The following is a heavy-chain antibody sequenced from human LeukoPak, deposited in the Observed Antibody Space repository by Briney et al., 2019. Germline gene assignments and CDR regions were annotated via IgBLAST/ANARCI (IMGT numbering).Heavy chain of an antibody. V-gene: IGHV4-34*01. CDR1: GGSFSGYY. CDR3: ARGPASIVVVPAGHYYYYMDV. J-gene: IGHJ6*03. D-gene: IGHD2-2*01. CDR2: INDSGST. Sequence: SETLSLTCAGYGGSFSGYYWSWIRQPPGKGLEWIGEINDSGSTNYNPSLKRRVTISVDTSKNQFSLKLSSVTAADTAVYYCARGPASIVVVPAGHYYYYMDVWGKGTTVTVSS.